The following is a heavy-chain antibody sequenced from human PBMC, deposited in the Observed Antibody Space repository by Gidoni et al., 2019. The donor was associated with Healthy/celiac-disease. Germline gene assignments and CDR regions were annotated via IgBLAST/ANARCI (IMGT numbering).Heavy chain of an antibody. D-gene: IGHD6-13*01. J-gene: IGHJ5*02. CDR1: GPTLGGYG. Sequence: EVQRVEPGGGVVRPWGSLRLSCAACGPTLGGYGMSWARQAPGKGLEWVSGINWNGGRTGYADSVKGRFTITRDNAKNYLYLQMNSLRAEDTAVYYCARELAAAGNELSGDPWGQGTLVTVSS. CDR3: ARELAAAGNELSGDP. CDR2: INWNGGRT. V-gene: IGHV3-20*04.